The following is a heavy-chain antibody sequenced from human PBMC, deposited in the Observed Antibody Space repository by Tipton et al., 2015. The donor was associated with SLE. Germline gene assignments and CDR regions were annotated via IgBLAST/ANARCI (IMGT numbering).Heavy chain of an antibody. CDR2: ISYDESEK. D-gene: IGHD5-12*01. Sequence: SLRLPCAASGFNFRSYGMHWVRQAPGKGLEWVAVISYDESEKYYVDSVKGRFTISRDNSNNIVYLQMNNLRAEDTAVYYCARDRGYSGYDPPGYFDYWGQGTLVTVSS. CDR3: ARDRGYSGYDPPGYFDY. J-gene: IGHJ4*02. V-gene: IGHV3-33*08. CDR1: GFNFRSYG.